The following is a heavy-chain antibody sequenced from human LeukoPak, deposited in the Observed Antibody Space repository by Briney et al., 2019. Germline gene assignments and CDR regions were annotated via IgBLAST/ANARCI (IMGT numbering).Heavy chain of an antibody. Sequence: PGGSLRLSCAASGLIFDDYTMHWVRQAPGKGLEWVSLISRNGAVTKYADSVRGRFTVSRDNSKNSLYLQMNSLRAEDTAVYYCAKDFEGAYDSAYFDYWGQGTLVTVSS. CDR1: GLIFDDYT. J-gene: IGHJ4*02. CDR3: AKDFEGAYDSAYFDY. D-gene: IGHD3-22*01. V-gene: IGHV3-43*01. CDR2: ISRNGAVT.